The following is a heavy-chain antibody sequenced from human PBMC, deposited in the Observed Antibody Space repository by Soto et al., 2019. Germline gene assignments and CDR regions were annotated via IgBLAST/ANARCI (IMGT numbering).Heavy chain of an antibody. CDR3: ARDRVVGATPAFDY. CDR2: IIPIFGTA. CDR1: GGTFSSYA. Sequence: ASVKVSCKASGGTFSSYAISWVRQAPGQGLEWMGGIIPIFGTANYAQKFQGRVTITADESTSTAYMELSSLRSEDTAVYYCARDRVVGATPAFDYWGQGTLVTVSS. J-gene: IGHJ4*02. D-gene: IGHD1-26*01. V-gene: IGHV1-69*13.